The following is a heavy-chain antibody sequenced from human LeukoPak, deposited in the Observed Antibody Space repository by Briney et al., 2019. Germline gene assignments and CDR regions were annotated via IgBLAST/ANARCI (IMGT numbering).Heavy chain of an antibody. Sequence: GGSLRLSCAASGFMFSNFAMSRVRQAPGKGLEWVSTIYYSGGNTYSADSVKGRFTISRDNAKNTLYLQMNSLRAEDTAVYYCAKDQGQAVVPRRFDNWGQGTLVTVSS. CDR2: IYYSGGNT. J-gene: IGHJ4*02. CDR1: GFMFSNFA. D-gene: IGHD2-2*01. CDR3: AKDQGQAVVPRRFDN. V-gene: IGHV3-23*01.